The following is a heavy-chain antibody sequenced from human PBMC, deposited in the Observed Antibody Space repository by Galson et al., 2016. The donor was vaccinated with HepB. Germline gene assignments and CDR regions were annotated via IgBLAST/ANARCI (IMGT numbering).Heavy chain of an antibody. D-gene: IGHD2-21*02. V-gene: IGHV3-9*01. J-gene: IGHJ3*01. CDR2: ITLDSGNM. CDR1: GFTFEYYA. Sequence: SLRLSCAASGFTFEYYAMHWVRQAPGKGLEWVSGITLDSGNMAYADSVKGRFTISRDNVKKSLYLQMTNLRPEDTAVYYCARNLPDDSVEYFDVFDLWGQGTLVTVSS. CDR3: ARNLPDDSVEYFDVFDL.